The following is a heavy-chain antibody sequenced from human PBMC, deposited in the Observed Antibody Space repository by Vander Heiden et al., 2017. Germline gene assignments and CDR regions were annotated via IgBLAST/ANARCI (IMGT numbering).Heavy chain of an antibody. CDR3: TRDPQYYDFWSGYSPFDY. J-gene: IGHJ4*02. Sequence: EVQLVESGGGLVKPGRSLRLSCTASGFTFGDYAMSWFRQAPGKRLEWVGFIRSKAYGGTTEYAASVKGRFTISRDDSKSIAYLQMNSLKTEDTAVYYCTRDPQYYDFWSGYSPFDYWGQGTLVTVSS. D-gene: IGHD3-3*01. V-gene: IGHV3-49*05. CDR1: GFTFGDYA. CDR2: IRSKAYGGTT.